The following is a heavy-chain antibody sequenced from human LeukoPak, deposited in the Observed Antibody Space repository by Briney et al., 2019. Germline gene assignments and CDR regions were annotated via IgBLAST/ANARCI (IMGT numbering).Heavy chain of an antibody. CDR1: GGSISSSSW. CDR3: ASTGYSSGWYNFDY. V-gene: IGHV4-4*02. D-gene: IGHD6-19*01. J-gene: IGHJ4*02. CDR2: IYHSGST. Sequence: PSGTLSLTCAVSGGSISSSSWWSWVRQPPGKGLEWIGEIYHSGSTNYNPSLKSRVTISVDKTKNQFSLKLSSVTAADTAVYYCASTGYSSGWYNFDYWGQGTLVTVSP.